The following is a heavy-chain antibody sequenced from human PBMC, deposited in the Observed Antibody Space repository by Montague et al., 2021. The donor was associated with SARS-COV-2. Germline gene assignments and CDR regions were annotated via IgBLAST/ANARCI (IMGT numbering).Heavy chain of an antibody. CDR1: GDSVGGEEAR. CDR3: ARIPVCSKYYFDF. D-gene: IGHD2-2*01. CDR2: RYYRSEKYN. J-gene: IGHJ4*02. V-gene: IGHV6-1*01. Sequence: CAISGDSVGGEEARCRSIKQTPEIQLRQLVGRYYRSEKYNDYAESVKSRITIDPDTSKHQFSLHLDSVTPEDTAVYYCARIPVCSKYYFDFWGQGTLVTVSS.